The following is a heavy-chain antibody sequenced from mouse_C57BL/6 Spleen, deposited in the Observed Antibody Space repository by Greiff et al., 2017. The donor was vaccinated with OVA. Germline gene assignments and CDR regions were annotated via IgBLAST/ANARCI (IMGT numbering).Heavy chain of an antibody. Sequence: QVQLQQPGAELVKPGASVKLSCKASGYTFTSYWMQWVKQRPGQGLEWIGEIDPSDSYTNYNQNFKGQATLTVDTSSSTAYMQLSSLTSEDSAVYYCARYYGSPWYFDVWGTGTTVTVSS. CDR2: IDPSDSYT. CDR1: GYTFTSYW. CDR3: ARYYGSPWYFDV. J-gene: IGHJ1*03. D-gene: IGHD1-1*01. V-gene: IGHV1-50*01.